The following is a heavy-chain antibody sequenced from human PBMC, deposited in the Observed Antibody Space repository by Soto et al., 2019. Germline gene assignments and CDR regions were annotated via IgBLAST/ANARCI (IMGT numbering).Heavy chain of an antibody. V-gene: IGHV1-69*12. J-gene: IGHJ6*02. D-gene: IGHD4-17*01. CDR1: GGTFSSYA. Sequence: QVQLVQSGAGVKKPGSSVKVSCKASGGTFSSYAISWVRQAPGQGLEWMGGIIPIFGTANYAQKFQGRVTITADESTSTAYMELSSLRSEDTAVYYWAIDYGDYVYYGMDVWGQGTTVTVSS. CDR3: AIDYGDYVYYGMDV. CDR2: IIPIFGTA.